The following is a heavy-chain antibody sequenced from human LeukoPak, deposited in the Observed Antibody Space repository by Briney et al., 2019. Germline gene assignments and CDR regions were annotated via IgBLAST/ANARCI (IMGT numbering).Heavy chain of an antibody. D-gene: IGHD2-2*02. CDR1: GFTFSNAW. Sequence: KPGGSLRLSCAASGFTFSNAWMSWVRQAPGKGLEWVGRIKSKTDGGTTDYAAPVKGRFTISRDDSKSTLYLQMNSLKTEDTAVYYCTASPYTGFPPPYWGQGTLVTVSS. CDR3: TASPYTGFPPPY. J-gene: IGHJ4*02. CDR2: IKSKTDGGTT. V-gene: IGHV3-15*01.